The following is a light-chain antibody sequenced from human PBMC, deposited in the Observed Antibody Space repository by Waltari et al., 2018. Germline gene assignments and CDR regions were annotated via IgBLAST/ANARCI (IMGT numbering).Light chain of an antibody. CDR1: ALPKQY. CDR2: KDS. Sequence: SYELTQPPSVSVSPGQTARITCSGDALPKQYAYWYQQKPGQAPGLGIYKDSERPSGIPERFSGSSSGTTVTLTISGVQAEDEADYYCQSADSSGTSWVFGGGTKLTVL. J-gene: IGLJ3*02. CDR3: QSADSSGTSWV. V-gene: IGLV3-25*03.